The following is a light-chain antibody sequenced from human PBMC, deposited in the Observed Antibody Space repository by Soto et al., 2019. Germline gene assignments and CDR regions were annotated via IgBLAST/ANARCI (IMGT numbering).Light chain of an antibody. CDR3: QQYNNLPRT. Sequence: DIVLTQSPDSLAVSLGERATINCKSSQSVLYSSNNKNYLAWYQQKPGQPPKLLIYWASTRESGVPDRFSGSGSGTDFTLTISSLQADDYAVYYCQQYNNLPRTFGGGTKVDIK. V-gene: IGKV4-1*01. CDR1: QSVLYSSNNKNY. J-gene: IGKJ4*01. CDR2: WAS.